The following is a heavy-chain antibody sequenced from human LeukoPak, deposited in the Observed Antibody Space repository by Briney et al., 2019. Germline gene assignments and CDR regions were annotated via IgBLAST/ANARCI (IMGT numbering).Heavy chain of an antibody. J-gene: IGHJ4*02. CDR2: IYHSGST. V-gene: IGHV4-38-2*02. Sequence: SETLSLTCTVSGYSLSNGYYWGWIRQPPGKGLEWIGNIYHSGSTYYNPSLKSRVTISVDTSKNQFSLKLSSVTAADPAVYYCARELLSGDPSIGNWGQGTLVTVSS. D-gene: IGHD7-27*01. CDR3: ARELLSGDPSIGN. CDR1: GYSLSNGYY.